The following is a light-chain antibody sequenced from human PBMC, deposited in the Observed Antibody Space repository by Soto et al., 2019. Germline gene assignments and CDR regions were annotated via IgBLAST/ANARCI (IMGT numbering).Light chain of an antibody. CDR2: GAS. V-gene: IGKV3-20*01. CDR1: QSVSSSY. J-gene: IGKJ3*01. CDR3: QQYGSTFT. Sequence: EIGLTQSPGTLSLSPGERATLSCRASQSVSSSYLAWYQQKPGQAPRLLIYGASSRATGIPDRCSGSGSGTDFTLTISSLETAEFAGEYGQQYGSTFTFGPGTKVDLK.